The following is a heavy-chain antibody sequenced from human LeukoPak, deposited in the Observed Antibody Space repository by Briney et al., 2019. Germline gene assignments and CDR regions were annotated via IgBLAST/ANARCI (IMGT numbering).Heavy chain of an antibody. CDR1: GGSISSGGYY. D-gene: IGHD2-2*01. CDR2: IYYSGST. J-gene: IGHJ3*02. V-gene: IGHV4-31*03. Sequence: AQTLSLTCTVSGGSISSGGYYWSWIRQHPGKGLEWIGYIYYSGSTYYTPSLKSRVTISVDTSKNQFSLKLSSVTAADTAVYYCARAFRYQLLFAFDIWGQGTMVTVSS. CDR3: ARAFRYQLLFAFDI.